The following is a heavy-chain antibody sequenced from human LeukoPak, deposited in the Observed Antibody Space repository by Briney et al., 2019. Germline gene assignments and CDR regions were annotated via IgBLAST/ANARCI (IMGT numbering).Heavy chain of an antibody. CDR3: ARRGPYGSGRIYYYGMDV. CDR2: IYHSGST. D-gene: IGHD3-10*01. Sequence: SGTLSLTCAVSGGSISSSNWWSWVRQPPGKGLEWIGEIYHSGSTNYNPSLKSRVTISVDKSKNQFSLKLSSVTAADTAVHYCARRGPYGSGRIYYYGMDVWGQGTTVTVSS. J-gene: IGHJ6*02. CDR1: GGSISSSNW. V-gene: IGHV4-4*02.